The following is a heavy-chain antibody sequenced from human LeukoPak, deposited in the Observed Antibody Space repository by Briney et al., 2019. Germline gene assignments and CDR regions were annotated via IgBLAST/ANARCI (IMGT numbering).Heavy chain of an antibody. CDR2: IYYSGST. V-gene: IGHV4-59*01. D-gene: IGHD3-10*01. Sequence: SETLSLTCTVSGGSISSFYWSWIRQPPGKGLEWIGYIYYSGSTNYNPSLKSRVTMSVDTSKNQFSLKLSSVTAADTAVYYCARGSGFGSGSYSDYWGQGTLVTVSS. J-gene: IGHJ4*02. CDR3: ARGSGFGSGSYSDY. CDR1: GGSISSFY.